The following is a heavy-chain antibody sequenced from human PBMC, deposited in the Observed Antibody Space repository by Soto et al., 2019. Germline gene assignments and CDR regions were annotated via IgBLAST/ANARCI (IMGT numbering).Heavy chain of an antibody. D-gene: IGHD7-27*01. CDR2: IYATGTT. Sequence: PSETLSLTCTVSGASISGYYWSWIRKSAGKGLEWIGRIYATGTTDYNPSLKSRVMMSVDTSKNQFSLKLRSVTAADTSVYYCARSMNDHNHHHWGFDYWGQGNLVTVSS. V-gene: IGHV4-4*07. J-gene: IGHJ4*02. CDR1: GASISGYY. CDR3: ARSMNDHNHHHWGFDY.